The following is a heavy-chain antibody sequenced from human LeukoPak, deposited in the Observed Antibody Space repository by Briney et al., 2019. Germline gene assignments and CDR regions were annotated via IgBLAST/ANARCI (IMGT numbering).Heavy chain of an antibody. Sequence: ASVKVSCKASGYTFSGYYMHWMRQAPGQGLEWMGWINPNSGDTNYAQKFQGRVTMTRDTSITTAYMELSSLRSDDTAVYYCARDLAGQYCTSTTYCSFIRDTYFDYWGQGTPVTVSS. CDR1: GYTFSGYY. V-gene: IGHV1-2*02. CDR3: ARDLAGQYCTSTTYCSFIRDTYFDY. D-gene: IGHD2-2*01. J-gene: IGHJ4*02. CDR2: INPNSGDT.